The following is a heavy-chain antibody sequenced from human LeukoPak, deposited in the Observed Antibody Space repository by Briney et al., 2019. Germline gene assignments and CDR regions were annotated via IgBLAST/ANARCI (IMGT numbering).Heavy chain of an antibody. CDR2: LSSSGVRT. V-gene: IGHV3-23*01. Sequence: GGSLRLSCTASGFTLSSFAMSWVRQAPGKGLELVSTLSSSGVRTYYADSVKGRFTISRDNSKNTLYLQMNSLRAEDTAVYHCAKGLGGYSYEKVDYWGQGTLVTVSS. CDR3: AKGLGGYSYEKVDY. CDR1: GFTLSSFA. J-gene: IGHJ4*02. D-gene: IGHD5-18*01.